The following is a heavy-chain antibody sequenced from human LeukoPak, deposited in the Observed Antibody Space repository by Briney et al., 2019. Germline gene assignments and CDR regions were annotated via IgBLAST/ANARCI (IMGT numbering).Heavy chain of an antibody. CDR1: GDSVSSNSAA. D-gene: IGHD6-19*01. CDR3: ARVGTVAGPYYYYYYGMDV. V-gene: IGHV6-1*01. CDR2: TYHRSKWYN. Sequence: SQTLSLTCAISGDSVSSNSAAWNWIRQSPSRGLEWLGRTYHRSKWYNDYAVSVKSRITINPDTSKNQFSLQLNSVTPEDTAVYYCARVGTVAGPYYYYYYGMDVWGQGTTVTVSS. J-gene: IGHJ6*02.